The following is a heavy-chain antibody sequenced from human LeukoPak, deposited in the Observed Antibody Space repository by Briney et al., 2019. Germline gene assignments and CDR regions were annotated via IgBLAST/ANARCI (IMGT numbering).Heavy chain of an antibody. CDR2: IIPIFGTA. J-gene: IGHJ5*02. D-gene: IGHD1-1*01. V-gene: IGHV1-69*06. CDR1: GGTFNSYA. Sequence: SVKVSCKASGGTFNSYAISWVRQAPGQGLEWMGGIIPIFGTANYAQKFQGRVTITADKPTTTTYMELSSLRSEDTAVYYCVRYYRRSNWNDGGWFDPWGQGTLVTVSS. CDR3: VRYYRRSNWNDGGWFDP.